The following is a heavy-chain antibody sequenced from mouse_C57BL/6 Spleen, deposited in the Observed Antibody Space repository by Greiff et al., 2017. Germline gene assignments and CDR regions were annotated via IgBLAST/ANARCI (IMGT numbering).Heavy chain of an antibody. CDR3: ARSWDENYFDY. CDR2: IDPSDSYT. Sequence: QVQLQQSGAELVMPGASVKLSCKASGYTFTSYWMHWVKQRPGQGLEWIGEIDPSDSYTNYNQKFKGKSKLTVDKSSSTAYMQLSSLTSEDSAVYYCARSWDENYFDYWGQGTTLTVSS. D-gene: IGHD4-1*01. V-gene: IGHV1-69*01. CDR1: GYTFTSYW. J-gene: IGHJ2*01.